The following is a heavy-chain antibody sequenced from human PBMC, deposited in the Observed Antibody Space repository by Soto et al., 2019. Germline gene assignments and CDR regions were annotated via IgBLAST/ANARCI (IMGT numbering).Heavy chain of an antibody. Sequence: GGSLRLSCAASGFTFDDYAMHWVRQAPGKGLEWVSGISWNSGSIGYADSVKGRFTISRDNAKNSLYLQMNSLRAEDTALYYCAKDIGGHDSSGLFHYWGQGTLVTVSS. CDR2: ISWNSGSI. V-gene: IGHV3-9*01. D-gene: IGHD3-22*01. CDR1: GFTFDDYA. J-gene: IGHJ4*02. CDR3: AKDIGGHDSSGLFHY.